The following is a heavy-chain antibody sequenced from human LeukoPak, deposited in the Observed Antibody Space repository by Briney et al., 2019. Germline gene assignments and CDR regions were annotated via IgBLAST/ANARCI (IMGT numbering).Heavy chain of an antibody. J-gene: IGHJ5*02. CDR3: ARVERQLWLRYPSYWFDP. CDR2: ISSSGSTI. V-gene: IGHV3-11*04. CDR1: GFTFSDYY. Sequence: GGSLRLSCAASGFTFSDYYMSWIRQAPGKGLEWVSYISSSGSTIYYADSVKGRFTISRDNAKNSLYLQMNSLRAEDTAVYYCARVERQLWLRYPSYWFDPWGQGTLVTVSS. D-gene: IGHD5-18*01.